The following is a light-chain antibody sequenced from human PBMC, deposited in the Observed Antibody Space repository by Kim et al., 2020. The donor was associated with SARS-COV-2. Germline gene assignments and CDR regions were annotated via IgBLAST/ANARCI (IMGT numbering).Light chain of an antibody. CDR1: QSVTNN. V-gene: IGKV3-15*01. Sequence: KVMTQSPATLSVSPGERATLSCRASQSVTNNLAWYQQKPGQAPRLLIYDASTRATGIPDRFSGSGSGTEFTLTISSLQSEDFAVYYCQQFNSWPLTFGGGTKVDIK. CDR2: DAS. CDR3: QQFNSWPLT. J-gene: IGKJ4*01.